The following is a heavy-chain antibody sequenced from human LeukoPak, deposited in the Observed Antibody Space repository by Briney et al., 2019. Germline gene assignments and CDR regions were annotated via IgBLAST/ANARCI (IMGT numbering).Heavy chain of an antibody. CDR3: ATVWWTAMVGVSFDP. V-gene: IGHV1-24*01. CDR1: GYTLTELS. J-gene: IGHJ5*02. D-gene: IGHD5-18*01. CDR2: FDPEDGET. Sequence: ASVTVSCKVSGYTLTELSMHWVRQAPGKGLEWMGGFDPEDGETIYAQKFQGRVTMTEDTSTDTAYMELSSLRSEDTAVYYCATVWWTAMVGVSFDPWGQGTLVTVSS.